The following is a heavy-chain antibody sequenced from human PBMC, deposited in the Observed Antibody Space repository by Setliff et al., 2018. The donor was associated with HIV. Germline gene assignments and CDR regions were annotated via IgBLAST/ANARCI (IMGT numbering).Heavy chain of an antibody. J-gene: IGHJ5*02. D-gene: IGHD3-3*01. Sequence: SETLSLTCTVSGGSFTSRSYYWGWIRQPPGKGLEWIGSIFYSGITYYNPSLKSRVTISVDTYKNQFSLNLTSVTAADTAVYYCARDRGSYNFWSGLARGDNWFDPWGQGTLVTVSS. CDR2: IFYSGIT. CDR3: ARDRGSYNFWSGLARGDNWFDP. V-gene: IGHV4-39*07. CDR1: GGSFTSRSYY.